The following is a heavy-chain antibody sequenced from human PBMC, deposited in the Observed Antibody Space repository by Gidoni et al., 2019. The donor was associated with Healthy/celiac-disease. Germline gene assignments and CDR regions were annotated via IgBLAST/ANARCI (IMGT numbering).Heavy chain of an antibody. J-gene: IGHJ6*02. CDR2: IYTSGST. CDR3: ARDPGYYYDSSGYYYYYGMDV. CDR1: GGSISRYS. D-gene: IGHD3-22*01. Sequence: QVQLQESGPGLVKPSETLSLTCPVSGGSISRYSWSWIRQPAGKGLEWIGRIYTSGSTNYNPCLKSRVTMSVDTSKNQFSLKLSSVTAADTAVYYCARDPGYYYDSSGYYYYYGMDVWGQGTTVTVSS. V-gene: IGHV4-4*07.